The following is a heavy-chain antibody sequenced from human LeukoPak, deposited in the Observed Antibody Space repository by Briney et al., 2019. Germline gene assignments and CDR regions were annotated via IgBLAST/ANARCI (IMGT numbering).Heavy chain of an antibody. D-gene: IGHD3-22*01. J-gene: IGHJ4*02. CDR1: GGTFNSYA. Sequence: SVKVSCKASGGTFNSYAITWVRQAPGQGLEWMGRIIPIFGTANYAQKFQGRVTITADKSTSTAYTEVSSLRSEDTAVYYCATDRAFYYDSSGHGGYFEYWGQGTLVTVSS. CDR3: ATDRAFYYDSSGHGGYFEY. CDR2: IIPIFGTA. V-gene: IGHV1-69*06.